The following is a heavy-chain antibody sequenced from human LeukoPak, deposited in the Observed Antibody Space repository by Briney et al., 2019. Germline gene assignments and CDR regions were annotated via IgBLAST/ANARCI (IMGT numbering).Heavy chain of an antibody. CDR3: ARASYYYDSSGYYDY. Sequence: VKVSCKASGYTFTSYGISWVRQAPGQGLEWMGWISAYNGNTNYAQKLQGRVTMTTDTSTSTAYMELRSLRSDDTAVYYCARASYYYDSSGYYDYWGQGTLVTVSS. V-gene: IGHV1-18*01. J-gene: IGHJ4*02. CDR1: GYTFTSYG. CDR2: ISAYNGNT. D-gene: IGHD3-22*01.